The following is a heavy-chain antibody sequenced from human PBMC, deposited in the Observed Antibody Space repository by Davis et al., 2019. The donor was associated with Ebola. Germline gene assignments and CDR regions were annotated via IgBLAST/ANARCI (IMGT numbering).Heavy chain of an antibody. D-gene: IGHD1-26*01. V-gene: IGHV3-21*01. CDR1: GFTFSSYS. J-gene: IGHJ4*02. Sequence: GESLKISCAASGFTFSSYSMNWVRQAPGKGLEWVSSISSSSSYIYYADSVKGRFTISRDNAKNSLYLQMNSLRDEDTAVYYCARSKVGAPYYFDYWGQGTLVTVSS. CDR3: ARSKVGAPYYFDY. CDR2: ISSSSSYI.